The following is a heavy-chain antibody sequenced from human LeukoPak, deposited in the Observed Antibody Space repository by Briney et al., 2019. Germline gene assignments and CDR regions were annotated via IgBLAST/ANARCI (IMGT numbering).Heavy chain of an antibody. CDR1: GFTFSSYG. Sequence: PGGSLRLSCAASGFTFSSYGMSWVRQAPGKGLEWVSAISGSGGSTYYADSVKGRFTISRDNSKNTLYLQMNSLRAEDTAVYCCAKFLIEGIAAAWGQGTLVTVSS. D-gene: IGHD6-13*01. CDR3: AKFLIEGIAAA. V-gene: IGHV3-23*01. J-gene: IGHJ5*02. CDR2: ISGSGGST.